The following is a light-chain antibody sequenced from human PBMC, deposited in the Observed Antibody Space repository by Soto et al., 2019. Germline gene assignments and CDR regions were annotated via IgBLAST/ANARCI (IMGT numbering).Light chain of an antibody. Sequence: DIVMTQSPDSLAVSLGERATINCKSSQSVLYSSNNKNYLAWYQLKPGQPPKLLIYWASTRESGVPDRFSGSGSVTDFTLTISSLQADDVAVYSCQQYYTTPTFGQGTKVEIK. CDR2: WAS. J-gene: IGKJ1*01. V-gene: IGKV4-1*01. CDR1: QSVLYSSNNKNY. CDR3: QQYYTTPT.